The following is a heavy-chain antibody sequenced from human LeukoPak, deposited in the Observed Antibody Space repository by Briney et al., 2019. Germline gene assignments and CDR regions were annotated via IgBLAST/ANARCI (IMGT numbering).Heavy chain of an antibody. CDR2: IYYSGST. CDR1: DDSIRSSAYY. CDR3: ARGAPTVTTLSY. J-gene: IGHJ4*02. V-gene: IGHV4-39*07. D-gene: IGHD4-17*01. Sequence: PSETLSLTCAVSDDSIRSSAYYWGWIRQPPGKGLEWIGSIYYSGSTYYNPSLKSRVTISVDRSKNQFSLKLSSVTAADTAVYYCARGAPTVTTLSYWGQGTLVTVSS.